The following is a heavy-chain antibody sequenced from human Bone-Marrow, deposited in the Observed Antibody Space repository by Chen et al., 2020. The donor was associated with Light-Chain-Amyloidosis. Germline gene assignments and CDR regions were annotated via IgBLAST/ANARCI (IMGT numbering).Heavy chain of an antibody. CDR1: GYTFPNYW. Sequence: LEQSGPEVKKPGESLKISCKGSGYTFPNYWIGWVRQMPGKGLEWMGVIYPDDSDARYSPSFEGQVTISADKSITTADVKWRSRKASDTAMYYCARRRDGYNFDYWGQGTLVTVSS. D-gene: IGHD5-12*01. CDR3: ARRRDGYNFDY. V-gene: IGHV5-51*01. J-gene: IGHJ4*02. CDR2: IYPDDSDA.